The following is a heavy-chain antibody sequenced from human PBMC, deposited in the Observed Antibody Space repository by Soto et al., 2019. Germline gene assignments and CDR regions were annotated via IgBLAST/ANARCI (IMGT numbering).Heavy chain of an antibody. Sequence: SETLSLTCTVSGGSISSYYWNWIRQPPGKGLEWIGYIYYSGSTEYNPSLKSRVTISVDTSKNQFSLKLSSVTAADTAVYYCARGDPLLWFGEKVYYGMDVWGQGTTVTVS. J-gene: IGHJ6*02. D-gene: IGHD3-10*01. CDR3: ARGDPLLWFGEKVYYGMDV. CDR2: IYYSGST. CDR1: GGSISSYY. V-gene: IGHV4-59*01.